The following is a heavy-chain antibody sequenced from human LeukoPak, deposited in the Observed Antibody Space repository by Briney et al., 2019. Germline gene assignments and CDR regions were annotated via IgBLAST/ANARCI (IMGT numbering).Heavy chain of an antibody. Sequence: SETLSLTCTVSGGSISSYYWSWIRQPPGKGLEWIGYIYYSGSTNCNPSLKSRVTISVDTSKNQFSLKLSSVTAADTAVYYCARGRSEYDFWSGYYGDAFDIWGQGTMVTVSS. CDR3: ARGRSEYDFWSGYYGDAFDI. V-gene: IGHV4-59*08. J-gene: IGHJ3*02. D-gene: IGHD3-3*01. CDR2: IYYSGST. CDR1: GGSISSYY.